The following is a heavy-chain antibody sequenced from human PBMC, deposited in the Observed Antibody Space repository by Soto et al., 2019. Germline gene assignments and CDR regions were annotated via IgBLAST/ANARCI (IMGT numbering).Heavy chain of an antibody. D-gene: IGHD2-2*02. CDR1: GYTFTNYG. J-gene: IGHJ6*02. V-gene: IGHV1-18*04. CDR3: ARVTPILSAGDYYSGLAV. Sequence: QVQLVQSGAEVKKPGASVKVSCKASGYTFTNYGITWVRQAPGQGLQWMGWISAYNGNVKYVQRLQGRVTMTTDTSTSTACVELRRLRSDDTAVYCCARVTPILSAGDYYSGLAVWGEGTTVTASS. CDR2: ISAYNGNV.